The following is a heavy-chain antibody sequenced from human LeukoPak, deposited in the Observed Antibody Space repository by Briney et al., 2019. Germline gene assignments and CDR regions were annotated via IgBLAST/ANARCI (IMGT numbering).Heavy chain of an antibody. V-gene: IGHV3-21*04. Sequence: GGSLRLSCAASGFTFSSYSMNWVRQAPGKGLEWVSSISSSSSYIYYADSVKGRFTISRDNAKNSLYLQMNSLRAEDTAVYYCAKCPRGSGSYYIRREVSYYYYMDVWGKGTTVTISS. CDR2: ISSSSSYI. CDR1: GFTFSSYS. J-gene: IGHJ6*03. D-gene: IGHD3-10*01. CDR3: AKCPRGSGSYYIRREVSYYYYMDV.